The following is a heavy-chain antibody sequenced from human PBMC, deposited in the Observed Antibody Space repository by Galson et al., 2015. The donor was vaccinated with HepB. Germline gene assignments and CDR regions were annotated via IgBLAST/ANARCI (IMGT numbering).Heavy chain of an antibody. CDR3: ARVGAFCGGDCYGPDHIKYYFDN. Sequence: TLSLTCTVSGGSISSDDYYWSWIRQPPGKGLECIGYIFYSGNTYYNPSLKSRLTISLDTSTNQFSLKLKSVTAADTAVYYCARVGAFCGGDCYGPDHIKYYFDNWGQGTLVTVSS. CDR2: IFYSGNT. CDR1: GGSISSDDYY. V-gene: IGHV4-30-4*01. J-gene: IGHJ4*02. D-gene: IGHD2-21*02.